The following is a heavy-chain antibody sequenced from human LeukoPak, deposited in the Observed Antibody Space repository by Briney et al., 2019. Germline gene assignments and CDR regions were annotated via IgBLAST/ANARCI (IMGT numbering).Heavy chain of an antibody. CDR2: TNLYSGGT. J-gene: IGHJ4*02. V-gene: IGHV1-2*02. CDR1: GYSFTEYY. Sequence: ASVKVSCKAFGYSFTEYYIHWVRQARGQGLEWMGWTNLYSGGTEYAQRFKGRVTLTRDTSISTAYMALSRLTSDDTAVYYCARGGMLKNLVRRAIDFWGQGTLVTVSS. CDR3: ARGGMLKNLVRRAIDF. D-gene: IGHD6-6*01.